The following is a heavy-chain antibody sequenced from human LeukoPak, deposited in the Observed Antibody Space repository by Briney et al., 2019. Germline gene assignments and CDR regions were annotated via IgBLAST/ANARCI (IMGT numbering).Heavy chain of an antibody. V-gene: IGHV3-20*04. CDR3: ARDTAAAGSPYYYYYYMDV. CDR2: INWTGGSI. J-gene: IGHJ6*03. Sequence: GGSLRLSCAASGFIFADYGMTWVRQAPGKGLEWVSSINWTGGSIGYADSVKGRFTISRGNAKNSLYLQMNSLRAEDTAVYYCARDTAAAGSPYYYYYYMDVWGKGTTVTVSS. CDR1: GFIFADYG. D-gene: IGHD6-13*01.